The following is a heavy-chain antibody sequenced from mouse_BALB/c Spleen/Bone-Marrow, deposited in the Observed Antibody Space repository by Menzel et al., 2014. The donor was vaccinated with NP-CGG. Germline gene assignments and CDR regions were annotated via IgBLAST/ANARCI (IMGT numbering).Heavy chain of an antibody. J-gene: IGHJ3*01. CDR1: GYSFTSYW. CDR3: TRYDLTTRAFAY. D-gene: IGHD3-3*01. CDR2: IHLSDSES. Sequence: QVQLKDSGAELVRPGASVKLSCKASGYSFTSYWMNWVKQRPGQGLEWIGMIHLSDSESRLNQKFKDKATLTVDKSSSTAYMQLSSPTSEDSAVYDCTRYDLTTRAFAYWGQGTLVTVSA. V-gene: IGHV1S82*01.